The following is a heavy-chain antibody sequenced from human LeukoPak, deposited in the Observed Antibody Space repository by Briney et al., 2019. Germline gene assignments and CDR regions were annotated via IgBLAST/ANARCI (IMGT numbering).Heavy chain of an antibody. CDR2: IYYSGST. CDR1: GGSISSGGYY. Sequence: PSETLSLTCTVSGGSISSGGYYWSWIRQNPGKGLEWIGYIYYSGSTYYNPSLKSRVTISVDTSKNQFSLKLSSVTAADTAVYYCARETHTIFGAVIDSWGQGTLVTVSS. CDR3: ARETHTIFGAVIDS. D-gene: IGHD3-3*01. V-gene: IGHV4-31*03. J-gene: IGHJ4*02.